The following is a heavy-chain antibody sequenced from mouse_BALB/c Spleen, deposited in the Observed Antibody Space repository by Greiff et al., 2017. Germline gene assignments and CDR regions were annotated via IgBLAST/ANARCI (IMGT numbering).Heavy chain of an antibody. D-gene: IGHD4-1*01. V-gene: IGHV3-2*02. Sequence: EVMLVESGPGLVKPSQSLSLTCTVTGYSITSDYAWNWIRQFPGNKLEWMGYISYSGSTSYNPSLKSRISITRDTSKNQFFLQLNSVTTEDTATYYCAKLGLFDYWGQGTTLTVSS. CDR2: ISYSGST. CDR3: AKLGLFDY. CDR1: GYSITSDYA. J-gene: IGHJ2*01.